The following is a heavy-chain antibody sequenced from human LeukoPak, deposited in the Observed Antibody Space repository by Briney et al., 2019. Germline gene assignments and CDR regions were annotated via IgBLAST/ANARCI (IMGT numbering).Heavy chain of an antibody. J-gene: IGHJ4*02. D-gene: IGHD3-10*01. CDR2: ISWNSGSI. Sequence: GRSLRLSCAASGFTFDDYAMHWVWQAPGKGLEWVSGISWNSGSIGYADSVKGRFTISRDNAKNSLYLQMNSLRAEDTALYYCAKVRTMVRGVIIDYWGQGTLVTVSS. V-gene: IGHV3-9*01. CDR1: GFTFDDYA. CDR3: AKVRTMVRGVIIDY.